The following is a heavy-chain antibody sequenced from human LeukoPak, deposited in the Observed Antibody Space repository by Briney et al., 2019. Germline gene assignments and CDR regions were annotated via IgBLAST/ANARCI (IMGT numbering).Heavy chain of an antibody. CDR2: LSVYNGHT. V-gene: IGHV1-18*01. Sequence: ASVKVSCKASGYSFTSYGIGWVRQAPGQGLEWMGWLSVYNGHTSYAQKFQGVITMTTDTSTGTAYMELRSLRSDDTAVYYCARNRATSPEFDIWGQGTMVTVSS. CDR3: ARNRATSPEFDI. CDR1: GYSFTSYG. D-gene: IGHD1-1*01. J-gene: IGHJ3*02.